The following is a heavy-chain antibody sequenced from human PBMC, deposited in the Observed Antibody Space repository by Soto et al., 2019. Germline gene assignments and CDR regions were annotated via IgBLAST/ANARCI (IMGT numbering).Heavy chain of an antibody. Sequence: KVSCKASGDTXTANYIHCVRQAPGQGFEWMGWINPKSVGTKYKQKFQGRVTMTRDKSLSTVYMTLTRLTSDDTAVYYCARDLEKGGGSAGFDYWGQGTMVTV. V-gene: IGHV1-2*02. CDR2: INPKSVGT. J-gene: IGHJ4*02. CDR3: ARDLEKGGGSAGFDY. CDR1: GDTXTANY. D-gene: IGHD1-26*01.